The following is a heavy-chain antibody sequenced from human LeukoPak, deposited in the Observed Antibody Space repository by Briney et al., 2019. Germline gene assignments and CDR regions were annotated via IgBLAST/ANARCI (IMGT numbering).Heavy chain of an antibody. D-gene: IGHD2-15*01. Sequence: PSETLSLTCAVYGGSFSGYYWSWIRQPPGKGLEWIGEINHSGSTNYNPSLKSRVTISVDTSKNQFSLKLSSVTAADTAVYYCAREYCSGGSCSPPDDAFDIWGRGTMVTVSS. CDR1: GGSFSGYY. V-gene: IGHV4-34*01. CDR3: AREYCSGGSCSPPDDAFDI. CDR2: INHSGST. J-gene: IGHJ3*02.